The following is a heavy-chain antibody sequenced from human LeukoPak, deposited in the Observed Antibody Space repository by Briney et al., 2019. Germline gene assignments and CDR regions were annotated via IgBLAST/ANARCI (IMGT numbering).Heavy chain of an antibody. J-gene: IGHJ4*02. CDR1: GYTFSNYW. CDR3: ARHLHGYSAYDPLDQ. CDR2: IYPGDSET. Sequence: GESLQISCTGSGYTFSNYWIVWVRQMPGKGLEWMGIIYPGDSETRYSPSFQGQVTISADKSISTAYLQWSSLRASDTAMYYCARHLHGYSAYDPLDQWGQGTLVIVSS. D-gene: IGHD5-12*01. V-gene: IGHV5-51*01.